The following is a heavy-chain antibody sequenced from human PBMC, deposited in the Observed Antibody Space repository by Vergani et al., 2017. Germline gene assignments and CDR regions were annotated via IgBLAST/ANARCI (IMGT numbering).Heavy chain of an antibody. J-gene: IGHJ4*02. V-gene: IGHV1-69*01. CDR3: ARDGKRGYSYGFDY. Sequence: QVQLVQSGAEVKKPGSSVKVSCKASGGTFSSYAISWVRQAPGQGLEWMGGIIPIFGTANYAQKFQGRVTITADESTSTAYMELSSQRSEDTAVYYCARDGKRGYSYGFDYWGQGTLVTVSS. CDR2: IIPIFGTA. CDR1: GGTFSSYA. D-gene: IGHD5-18*01.